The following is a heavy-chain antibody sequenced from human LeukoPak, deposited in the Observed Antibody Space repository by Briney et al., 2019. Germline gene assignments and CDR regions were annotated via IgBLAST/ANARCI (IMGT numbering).Heavy chain of an antibody. J-gene: IGHJ4*02. CDR2: IYYSGST. Sequence: SETLSLTCTVSGGSISSSSYYWGWIRQPPGKGLEWIGSIYYSGSTYYNPSLKSRVTISVDTSRNQFSLKLSSVTAADTAVYYCASSGSYYVGYFDYWGQGTLVTVSS. V-gene: IGHV4-39*01. CDR3: ASSGSYYVGYFDY. D-gene: IGHD1-26*01. CDR1: GGSISSSSYY.